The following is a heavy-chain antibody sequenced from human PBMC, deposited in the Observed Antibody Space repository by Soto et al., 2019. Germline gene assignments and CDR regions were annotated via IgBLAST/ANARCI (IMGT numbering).Heavy chain of an antibody. V-gene: IGHV3-23*01. CDR2: ISGSGGST. CDR3: AKSTVVGGRSYYYYGMDV. Sequence: GGSLRLSCAASGFTFSSYAMNCVRQAPGKGLEWVSGISGSGGSTYYADSVKGRFTISRDNSKNTLSLQMNSLRAEDTAVYYCAKSTVVGGRSYYYYGMDVWGQGTTVTVSS. D-gene: IGHD6-19*01. J-gene: IGHJ6*02. CDR1: GFTFSSYA.